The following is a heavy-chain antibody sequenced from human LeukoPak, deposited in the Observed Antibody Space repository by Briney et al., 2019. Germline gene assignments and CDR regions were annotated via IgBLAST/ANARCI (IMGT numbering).Heavy chain of an antibody. CDR3: ARARLDNDAFDI. V-gene: IGHV1-18*03. D-gene: IGHD3/OR15-3a*01. Sequence: ASGKVSCKASGYSFTSNVISWVRQAPGQGLEWMGWISAYNGNTNYAQKLQGRVTMTTDTSASTAYMELSSLRSEDMAVYYCARARLDNDAFDIWGQGTMVTVSS. CDR2: ISAYNGNT. J-gene: IGHJ3*02. CDR1: GYSFTSNV.